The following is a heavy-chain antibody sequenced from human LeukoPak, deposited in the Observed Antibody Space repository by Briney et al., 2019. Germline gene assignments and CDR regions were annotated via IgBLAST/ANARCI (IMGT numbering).Heavy chain of an antibody. Sequence: PGGSLRLSCAASGFTFSSYSMNWVRQAPGKGLEWVSSISSSGTYIYYADSVKGRFTISRDNAKNSLYLQMNSLRAEDTAVYYCARPATTVPYFDYWGQGTLVTVSP. V-gene: IGHV3-21*01. J-gene: IGHJ4*02. CDR2: ISSSGTYI. CDR1: GFTFSSYS. CDR3: ARPATTVPYFDY. D-gene: IGHD4-17*01.